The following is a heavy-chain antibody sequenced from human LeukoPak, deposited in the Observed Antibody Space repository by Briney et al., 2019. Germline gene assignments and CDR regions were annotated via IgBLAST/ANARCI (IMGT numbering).Heavy chain of an antibody. CDR3: AREGGPYRPLDY. CDR2: VNLQGST. Sequence: SETLSLACGVSGGSITNTNYWTWVRQPPGKGLEWIGEVNLQGSTNYNPSLMGRVAISVDKSENHISLQLTSVTAADTAVYYCAREGGPYRPLDYSGQGTLVTVSS. V-gene: IGHV4-4*02. J-gene: IGHJ4*02. CDR1: GGSITNTNY.